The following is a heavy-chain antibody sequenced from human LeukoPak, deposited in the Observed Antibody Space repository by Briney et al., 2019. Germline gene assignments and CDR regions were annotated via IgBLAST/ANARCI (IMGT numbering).Heavy chain of an antibody. CDR3: ASVRSGRLFY. D-gene: IGHD3-10*02. V-gene: IGHV4-34*01. J-gene: IGHJ4*02. CDR1: GGSFSGYY. Sequence: SETLSLTCAVYGGSFSGYYWSWIRQPPGKGLEWIGEINHSGSTNYNPSLKSRVTISVDTSKSQFSLKLSSVTAADTAVYYCASVRSGRLFYWGQGTLVTVSS. CDR2: INHSGST.